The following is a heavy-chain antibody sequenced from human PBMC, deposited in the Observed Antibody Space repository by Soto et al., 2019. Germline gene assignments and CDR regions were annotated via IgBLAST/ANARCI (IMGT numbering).Heavy chain of an antibody. CDR2: IIPIFGTA. Sequence: QVQLVQSGAEVKKPGSSVKVSCKASVGTFSSYAISWVRQAPGQGLEWMGGIIPIFGTANYAEKFQGRVTITADESTITAYMELSSLRSEATAVYYCARDSGGTTVAFGMDVWGQGTTVTVSS. CDR1: VGTFSSYA. D-gene: IGHD4-17*01. V-gene: IGHV1-69*01. J-gene: IGHJ6*02. CDR3: ARDSGGTTVAFGMDV.